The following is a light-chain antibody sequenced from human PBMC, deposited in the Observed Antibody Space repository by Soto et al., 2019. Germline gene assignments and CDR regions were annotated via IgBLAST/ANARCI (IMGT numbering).Light chain of an antibody. CDR3: QQYGDSPRS. CDR2: GTS. CDR1: QSFSSN. V-gene: IGKV3-15*01. J-gene: IGKJ1*01. Sequence: ELVMTQSPATLSVSPGERATLSCRASQSFSSNVAWYQQKPGQAPRLLIYGTSTRVTGIPARFSGSGSGTDFTLTISRLEPGDFAVYYCQQYGDSPRSFGQGTKVDIK.